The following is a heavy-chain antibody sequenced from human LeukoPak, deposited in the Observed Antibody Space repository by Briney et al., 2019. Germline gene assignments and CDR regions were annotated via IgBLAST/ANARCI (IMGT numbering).Heavy chain of an antibody. Sequence: GGSLRLSCAASGLTFSSYSMNWVRQAPGKGLEWVSSISSSSSYIYYADSVKGRFTISRDNAKNSLYLQMNSLRAEDTAVYYCARDMGSEALDYWGQGTLVTVSS. CDR1: GLTFSSYS. CDR3: ARDMGSEALDY. CDR2: ISSSSSYI. J-gene: IGHJ4*02. V-gene: IGHV3-21*01. D-gene: IGHD3-10*01.